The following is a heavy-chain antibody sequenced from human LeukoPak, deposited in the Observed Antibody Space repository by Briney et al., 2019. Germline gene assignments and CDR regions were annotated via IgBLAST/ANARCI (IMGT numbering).Heavy chain of an antibody. CDR3: AITTNWLPDTFDI. V-gene: IGHV4-39*07. CDR1: GGSVSSRTYS. Sequence: PSETLSLTCSVSGGSVSSRTYSWGWIRQPPGKGLEWIGSIYYSESTYYNPSLKSRVTISVDTSKNQLSLKLSSVTAADTAFYYCAITTNWLPDTFDIWGQGTLVTVSS. D-gene: IGHD1-1*01. CDR2: IYYSEST. J-gene: IGHJ4*02.